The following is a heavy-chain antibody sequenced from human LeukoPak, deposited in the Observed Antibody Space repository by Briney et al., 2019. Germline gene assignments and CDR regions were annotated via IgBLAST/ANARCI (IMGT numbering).Heavy chain of an antibody. CDR2: INHSGST. CDR3: ARYRREQQLGYYYYYYYMDV. V-gene: IGHV4-34*01. CDR1: GGSFSGYY. D-gene: IGHD6-13*01. J-gene: IGHJ6*03. Sequence: SETLSLTCAVYGGSFSGYYWSWIRQPPGKGLEWIGEINHSGSTNYNPSLKSRVTISVDTSKNQFSLKLSSVTAADTAVYYCARYRREQQLGYYYYYYYMDVWGKGTTVTVSS.